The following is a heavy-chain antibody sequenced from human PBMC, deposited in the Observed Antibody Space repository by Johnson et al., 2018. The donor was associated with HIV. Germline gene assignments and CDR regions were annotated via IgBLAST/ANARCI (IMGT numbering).Heavy chain of an antibody. CDR3: ARGSLIVIVSDAFDI. V-gene: IGHV3-30-3*01. J-gene: IGHJ3*02. Sequence: QVQLVESGGGVVQPGRSLRLSCAASGFTFSSYAMHWVRQAPGKGLEWVAIIYYDGSNKYYADSVKGRFTISRDNAKNSLYLQMNSLRAEDTAMYYCARGSLIVIVSDAFDIWGQGSMVTVSS. CDR1: GFTFSSYA. CDR2: IYYDGSNK. D-gene: IGHD3-16*02.